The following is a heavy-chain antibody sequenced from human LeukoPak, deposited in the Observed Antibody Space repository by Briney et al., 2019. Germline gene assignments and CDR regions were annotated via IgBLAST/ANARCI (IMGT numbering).Heavy chain of an antibody. D-gene: IGHD3-9*01. CDR1: GFTFNSYA. J-gene: IGHJ4*02. CDR2: ISGSGCST. CDR3: AKVGPHVLRYFDWLPLSYYFDY. V-gene: IGHV3-23*01. Sequence: GGSLRLSCVASGFTFNSYAMSWVRQAPGKGLEGVSAISGSGCSTYYADSVKGRFTISRDNSKNTLYLQMNSLRAEDTAVYYCAKVGPHVLRYFDWLPLSYYFDYWGQGTLVTVSS.